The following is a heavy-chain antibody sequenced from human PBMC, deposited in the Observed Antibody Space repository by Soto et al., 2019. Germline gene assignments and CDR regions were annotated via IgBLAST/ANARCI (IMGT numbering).Heavy chain of an antibody. D-gene: IGHD3-3*01. V-gene: IGHV4-59*08. J-gene: IGHJ6*03. CDR3: ARQFWSTASRGYYYYYMDV. Sequence: SETLSLTCTVSGGSISSYYWSWIRQPPWKGLEWIGYIYYSGSTNYNPSLKSRVTISVDTSKNQFSLKLSSVTAADTAVYYCARQFWSTASRGYYYYYMDVWGKGTTVTVSS. CDR1: GGSISSYY. CDR2: IYYSGST.